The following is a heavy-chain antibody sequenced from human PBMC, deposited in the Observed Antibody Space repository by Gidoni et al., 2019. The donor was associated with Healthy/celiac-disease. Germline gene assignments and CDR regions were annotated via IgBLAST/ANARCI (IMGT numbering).Heavy chain of an antibody. CDR1: GFTLSSYS. D-gene: IGHD2-2*01. CDR3: ARDHTLEYCSSTSCYPDYYYGMDV. Sequence: EVQLVESGGGMVKPGGSLRPSCAGSGFTLSSYSMTWFRRAPGKGLEWVSSISSSSSYIYYADSVKDRFTISRDNAKNSLYLQMNSLRAEDTAVYYCARDHTLEYCSSTSCYPDYYYGMDVWGQGTTVTVSS. J-gene: IGHJ6*02. CDR2: ISSSSSYI. V-gene: IGHV3-21*01.